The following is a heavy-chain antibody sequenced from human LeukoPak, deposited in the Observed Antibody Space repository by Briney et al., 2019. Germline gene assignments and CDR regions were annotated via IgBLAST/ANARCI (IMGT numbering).Heavy chain of an antibody. CDR2: MNPNSGNT. V-gene: IGHV1-8*01. Sequence: GASVKVSCKASGYTFTSYDINWVRQATGQGLEWMGWMNPNSGNTGYAQKFQGRVTMTRNTSISTAYMELSSLRSEDTAVYYCARAAGLRYFDWLLWSRRPQRKYYYYMDVWGKGTTVTISS. J-gene: IGHJ6*03. D-gene: IGHD3-9*01. CDR1: GYTFTSYD. CDR3: ARAAGLRYFDWLLWSRRPQRKYYYYMDV.